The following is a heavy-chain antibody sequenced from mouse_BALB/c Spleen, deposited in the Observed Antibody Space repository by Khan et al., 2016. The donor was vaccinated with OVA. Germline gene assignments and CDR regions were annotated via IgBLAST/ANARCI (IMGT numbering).Heavy chain of an antibody. D-gene: IGHD1-1*01. CDR1: GFAFSSYS. V-gene: IGHV5-6-4*01. CDR3: TRDRNYAGSSFYLDF. Sequence: EVELVESGGGLVKPGGSLKLSCAASGFAFSSYSMSWVRRPPEKRLEWVATITSCSSYTYYPDSLKGRFTISRDTAKTTLYLTMSSLKAEDTTLYYCTRDRNYAGSSFYLDFFGQASSLTFSS. J-gene: IGHJ2*02. CDR2: ITSCSSYT.